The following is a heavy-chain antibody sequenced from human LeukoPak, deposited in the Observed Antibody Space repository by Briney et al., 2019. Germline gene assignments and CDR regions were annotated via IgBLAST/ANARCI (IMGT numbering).Heavy chain of an antibody. V-gene: IGHV4-59*08. CDR1: GGSMSSYY. CDR2: IYYSGST. D-gene: IGHD5-24*01. CDR3: ARRARAGYNLEPFDY. Sequence: PSETLSLTCTVSGGSMSSYYWSWIRQPPGKGLEWIGYIYYSGSTKYNPSLKSRVTISVDTSKNQFSLKLSSVTAADTAVYYCARRARAGYNLEPFDYWGQGTLVTVSS. J-gene: IGHJ4*02.